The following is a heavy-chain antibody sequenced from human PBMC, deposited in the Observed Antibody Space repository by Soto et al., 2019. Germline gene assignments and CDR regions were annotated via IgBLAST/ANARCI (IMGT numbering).Heavy chain of an antibody. CDR3: ARDWKGAEGFDP. V-gene: IGHV1-18*01. D-gene: IGHD1-1*01. J-gene: IGHJ5*02. Sequence: ASVKVSCKASGYTFSTYGFSWVRQAPGQGLEWMGWIGADNGDTNYAQNFQGRVTMTTDTSTTTSYMELRSLTSDDTAVYFCARDWKGAEGFDPWGQGTLVTVSS. CDR1: GYTFSTYG. CDR2: IGADNGDT.